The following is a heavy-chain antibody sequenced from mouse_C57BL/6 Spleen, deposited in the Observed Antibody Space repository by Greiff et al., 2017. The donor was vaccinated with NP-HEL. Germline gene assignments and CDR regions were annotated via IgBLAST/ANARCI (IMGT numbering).Heavy chain of an antibody. D-gene: IGHD4-1*02. CDR1: GYTFTDYY. CDR3: ARSGSTGANSYYAMDY. CDR2: INPYNGGT. V-gene: IGHV1-19*01. J-gene: IGHJ4*01. Sequence: EVQLQQSGPVLVKPGASVKMSCKASGYTFTDYYMNWVKQSHGKSLEWIGVINPYNGGTSYNQKFKGKATLTVDKSSSTAYMELNSLTSEDSAVYYWARSGSTGANSYYAMDYWGQGTSVTVSS.